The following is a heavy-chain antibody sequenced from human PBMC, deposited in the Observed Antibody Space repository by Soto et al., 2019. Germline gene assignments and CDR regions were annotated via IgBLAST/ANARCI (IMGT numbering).Heavy chain of an antibody. V-gene: IGHV1-18*01. CDR1: GYTFTSYG. J-gene: IGHJ3*01. CDR2: ISAYNGNT. CDR3: ATTAGYSGYDGAFDV. Sequence: ASVKVSCKASGYTFTSYGISWVRQAPGQGLEGMGWISAYNGNTNYAKKLQGRVNMTTDKSTSTAYMVLRSLRSDDTAVYSFATTAGYSGYDGAFDVWGQGTTVTVSS. D-gene: IGHD5-12*01.